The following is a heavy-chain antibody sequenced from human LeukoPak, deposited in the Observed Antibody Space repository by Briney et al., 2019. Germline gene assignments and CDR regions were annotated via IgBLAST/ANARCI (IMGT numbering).Heavy chain of an antibody. J-gene: IGHJ4*02. D-gene: IGHD1-1*01. CDR3: ARCTTGRTFGSLREIKRSREIDY. CDR2: ISSSGTI. CDR1: GFTFSDYY. V-gene: IGHV3-69-1*01. Sequence: GGSLRLSCAASGFTFSDYYMSWIRQAPGKGLEWVSYISSSGTIYYADSVKGRFTISRDNAKNSLYLQMNSLRVEDTAVYYCARCTTGRTFGSLREIKRSREIDYWGQGTLVTVSS.